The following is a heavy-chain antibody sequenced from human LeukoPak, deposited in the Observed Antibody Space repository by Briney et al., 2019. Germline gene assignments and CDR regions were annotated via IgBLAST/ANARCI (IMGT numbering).Heavy chain of an antibody. CDR1: GFTFSSYW. CDR3: ARVKQQLVRLLGRDTTYYYYYMDV. V-gene: IGHV3-7*01. Sequence: GGSLRLSCAGSGFTFSSYWMSWVRQAPGKGLEWVANIKQDGSEKHYVDSVKGRFTICRDNAKTSLFLQMNSLRAEDTAVYFCARVKQQLVRLLGRDTTYYYYYMDVWGKGTTVTVSS. J-gene: IGHJ6*03. D-gene: IGHD6-13*01. CDR2: IKQDGSEK.